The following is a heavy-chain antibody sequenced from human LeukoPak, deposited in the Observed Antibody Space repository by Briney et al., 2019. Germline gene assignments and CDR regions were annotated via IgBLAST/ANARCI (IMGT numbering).Heavy chain of an antibody. CDR2: INPNSGGT. V-gene: IGHV1-2*02. Sequence: ASVKVSCKASGYTFTGHYMHWVRQAPGQGLEWMGWINPNSGGTKYAQKFQGRVTMTRDTSISTAYMELSRLRSDDTAVYYCARAWDWAAANDWFDPWGQGTLVTVSS. CDR3: ARAWDWAAANDWFDP. CDR1: GYTFTGHY. D-gene: IGHD2-2*01. J-gene: IGHJ5*02.